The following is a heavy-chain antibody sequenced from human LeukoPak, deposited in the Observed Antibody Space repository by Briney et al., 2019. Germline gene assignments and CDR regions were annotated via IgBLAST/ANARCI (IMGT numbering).Heavy chain of an antibody. D-gene: IGHD4-17*01. CDR1: GGSISSYY. J-gene: IGHJ4*02. V-gene: IGHV4-59*08. CDR3: AGVTTDEKSDY. Sequence: SETLSLTCTVSGGSISSYYWSWIRQPPGKGLEWIGYIYYSGSTNYNPSLKSRGTISVDTSKNKFSLKLSSVTAADTAVYYCAGVTTDEKSDYWGQGTLVTVSS. CDR2: IYYSGST.